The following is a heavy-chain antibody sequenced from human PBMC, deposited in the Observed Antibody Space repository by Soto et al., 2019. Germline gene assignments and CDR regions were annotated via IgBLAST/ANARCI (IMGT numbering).Heavy chain of an antibody. CDR1: AGSISSYH. D-gene: IGHD3-10*01. Sequence: SETLSLTCTVSAGSISSYHWSWIRQPPGKGLEWVGYIYYSGSTNYNPSLKSRVTISVDTSKNQFSLKLSSVTAADTAVYYCARDKMVRGAKSSGMDVWGQGTTVTVSS. CDR3: ARDKMVRGAKSSGMDV. V-gene: IGHV4-59*01. CDR2: IYYSGST. J-gene: IGHJ6*02.